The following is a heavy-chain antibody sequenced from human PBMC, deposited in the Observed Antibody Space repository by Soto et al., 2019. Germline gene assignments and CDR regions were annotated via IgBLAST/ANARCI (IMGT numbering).Heavy chain of an antibody. CDR3: ARSWSGYYTATGCWFDP. CDR1: GGTFSSYA. J-gene: IGHJ5*02. CDR2: IIPIFGTA. D-gene: IGHD3-3*01. V-gene: IGHV1-69*13. Sequence: ASVKVSCKASGGTFSSYAISWVRQAPGQGLEWMGGIIPIFGTANYAQKFQGRVTITADESTSTAYMELSSLRSEDTAVHYCARSWSGYYTATGCWFDPWGQGTLVTVSS.